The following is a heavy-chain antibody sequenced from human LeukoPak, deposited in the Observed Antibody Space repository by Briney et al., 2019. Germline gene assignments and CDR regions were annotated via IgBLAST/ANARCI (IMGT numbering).Heavy chain of an antibody. CDR3: ASLTYYYDSSGYRVPIDY. V-gene: IGHV4-59*08. Sequence: SENLSLTCTVSGGSISSYYWSWIRQPPGKGLEWIGYIYYSGSTNYNPSLKSRVTISVDTSKNQFSLKLSSVTAADTAVYYCASLTYYYDSSGYRVPIDYWGQGTLVTVSS. D-gene: IGHD3-22*01. CDR2: IYYSGST. J-gene: IGHJ4*02. CDR1: GGSISSYY.